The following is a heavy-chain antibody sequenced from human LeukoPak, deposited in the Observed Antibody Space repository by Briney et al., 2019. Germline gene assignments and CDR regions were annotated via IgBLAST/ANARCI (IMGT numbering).Heavy chain of an antibody. CDR3: ARCYYDSSGYYDYYYYMDV. CDR1: GYTFTSYY. J-gene: IGHJ6*03. V-gene: IGHV1-2*02. Sequence: EASVKVSCKASGYTFTSYYMYWVRQAPGQGLEWMGWINPNSGGTNYAQKFQGRVTMTRDTSISTAYMELSRLRSDDTAVYYCARCYYDSSGYYDYYYYMDVWGKGTTVTVSS. D-gene: IGHD3-22*01. CDR2: INPNSGGT.